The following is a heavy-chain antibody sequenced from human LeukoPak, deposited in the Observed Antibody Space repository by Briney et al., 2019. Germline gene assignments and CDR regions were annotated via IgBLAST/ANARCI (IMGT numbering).Heavy chain of an antibody. Sequence: TGGSLRLSCAASGFTFSSYAMSWVRQAPGKGLEWVSAISGSGGSTYYADSVEGRFTISRDNSKNTLYLQMNSLRAEDTAVYYCAKEQDIVVVVAAFDYWGQGTLVTVSS. CDR3: AKEQDIVVVVAAFDY. D-gene: IGHD2-15*01. CDR2: ISGSGGST. J-gene: IGHJ4*02. CDR1: GFTFSSYA. V-gene: IGHV3-23*01.